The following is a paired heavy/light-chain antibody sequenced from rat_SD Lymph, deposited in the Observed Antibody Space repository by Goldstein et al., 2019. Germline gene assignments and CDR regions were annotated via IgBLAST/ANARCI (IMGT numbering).Light chain of an antibody. J-gene: IGKJ2-3*01. V-gene: IGKV22S4*01. CDR1: QSISNN. CDR2: YAT. Sequence: DIQVTQSPSSLLASLGERVTITCQTSQSISNNLNWYQQKPGQAPMLLIYYATSLQTGMTSRFSGQYSGRSFTLTITSLEPEDIANYFCLQHYSAPYTFGAGTKLELK. CDR3: LQHYSAPYT.
Heavy chain of an antibody. V-gene: IGHV11-3*01. CDR1: GFTFSNYW. J-gene: IGHJ2*01. CDR3: TLNYPGIPDY. Sequence: EVQLVESGGSLVQPGGSLKLSCVASGFTFSNYWMDWVRQTPGKSLEWIGEINTDGSKTNYAPSIKDRFTISRDNAKSTLYLQMSNVKSDDTAIYYCTLNYPGIPDYWGQGVMVTVSS. CDR2: INTDGSKT. D-gene: IGHD1-4*01.